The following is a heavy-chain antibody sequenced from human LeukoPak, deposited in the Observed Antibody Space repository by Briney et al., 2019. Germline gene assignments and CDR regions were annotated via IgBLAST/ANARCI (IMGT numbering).Heavy chain of an antibody. Sequence: GRSLRLSCAASGFTFSSYGMHWVRQAPGKGLEWVAVIWYDGSNKYYADSEKGRFTISRDNSKNALYLQMNSLRAEDTAVYYCARGSGDIVVVPAAMQFDPWGQGTLVTVSS. CDR3: ARGSGDIVVVPAAMQFDP. CDR1: GFTFSSYG. CDR2: IWYDGSNK. V-gene: IGHV3-33*01. D-gene: IGHD2-2*01. J-gene: IGHJ5*02.